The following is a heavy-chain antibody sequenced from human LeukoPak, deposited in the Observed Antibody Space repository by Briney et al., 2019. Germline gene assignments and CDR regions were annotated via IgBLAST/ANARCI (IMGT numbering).Heavy chain of an antibody. D-gene: IGHD3-9*01. CDR2: IYYSGSM. Sequence: SETLSLTCSVSGGSISSSSYYWGWIRQPPGKGLEWIGRIYYSGSMYYNPSLKSRLTIFVDTSKNQFSLKLSSVTAADTAVYYCARTESYDILTGYWYFDYWGQGILVTVSS. J-gene: IGHJ4*02. CDR3: ARTESYDILTGYWYFDY. V-gene: IGHV4-39*01. CDR1: GGSISSSSYY.